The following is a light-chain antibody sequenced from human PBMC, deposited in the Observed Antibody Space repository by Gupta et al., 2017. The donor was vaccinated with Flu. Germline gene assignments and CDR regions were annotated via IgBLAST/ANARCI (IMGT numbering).Light chain of an antibody. CDR2: DAS. CDR3: QHRITPYI. Sequence: EIVLTQSPVTLSLSPGERATLSCRASQSISSYLGWYQQKPGQTPRLLIYDASNRATGITDRFSGSGAETDFTLTSSIRENEDCAVYCRQHRITPYIFGQGTKMEIK. J-gene: IGKJ2*01. V-gene: IGKV3-11*01. CDR1: QSISSY.